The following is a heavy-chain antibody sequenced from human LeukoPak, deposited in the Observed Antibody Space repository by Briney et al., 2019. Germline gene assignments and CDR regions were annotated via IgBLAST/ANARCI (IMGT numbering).Heavy chain of an antibody. V-gene: IGHV5-51*01. J-gene: IGHJ5*02. CDR1: GYSFTSYW. CDR3: ARRGGSRANWFDP. D-gene: IGHD2-15*01. CDR2: IYPDDSDT. Sequence: GESLKISCKSSGYSFTSYWIGWVRQMPGKGLEWMGIIYPDDSDTRYSPSFQGQVTISADKSISTAYLQWSSLKASDTAMYCARRGGSRANWFDPWGQGTLVTVSS.